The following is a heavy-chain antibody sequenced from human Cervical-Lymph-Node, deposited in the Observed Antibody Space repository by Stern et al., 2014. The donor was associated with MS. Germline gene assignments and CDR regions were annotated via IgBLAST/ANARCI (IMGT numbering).Heavy chain of an antibody. J-gene: IGHJ3*02. Sequence: EQLVESGAEVKKPGASVKVSCKASGYTFTGYYMHWVRQAPGQGLEWMGWINPNSGGTNYAQKFQGWVTMTRDTSISTAYMELSRLRSDDTAVYYCARTPYYDLDAFDIWGQGTMVTVSS. V-gene: IGHV1-2*04. CDR2: INPNSGGT. CDR3: ARTPYYDLDAFDI. CDR1: GYTFTGYY. D-gene: IGHD3-3*01.